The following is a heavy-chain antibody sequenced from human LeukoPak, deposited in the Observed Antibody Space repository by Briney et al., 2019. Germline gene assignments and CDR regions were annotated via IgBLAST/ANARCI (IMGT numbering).Heavy chain of an antibody. CDR3: ATSTSFGYNWFDP. CDR1: GYTFTSYD. J-gene: IGHJ5*02. V-gene: IGHV1-8*01. D-gene: IGHD2-2*01. Sequence: ASVKVSCKASGYTFTSYDFNWVRQATGQRPEWMGWMSPNSGDTGYAQKFQDRVTMTRNTSISTAYMELSSLRSDDTAVYYCATSTSFGYNWFDPWARDPWSPSPQ. CDR2: MSPNSGDT.